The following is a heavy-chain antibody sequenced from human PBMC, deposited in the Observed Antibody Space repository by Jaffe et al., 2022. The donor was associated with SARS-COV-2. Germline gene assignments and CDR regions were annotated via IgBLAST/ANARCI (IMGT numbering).Heavy chain of an antibody. V-gene: IGHV4-39*01. D-gene: IGHD6-13*01. J-gene: IGHJ6*03. CDR2: IYYSGST. CDR3: ARHAKNSSSWYISTYYYYYMDV. Sequence: QLQLQESGPGLVKPSETLSLTCTVSGGSISSSSYYWGWIRQPPGKGLEWIGSIYYSGSTYYNPSLKSRVTISVDTSKNQFSLKLSSVTAADTAVYYCARHAKNSSSWYISTYYYYYMDVWGKGTTVTVSS. CDR1: GGSISSSSYY.